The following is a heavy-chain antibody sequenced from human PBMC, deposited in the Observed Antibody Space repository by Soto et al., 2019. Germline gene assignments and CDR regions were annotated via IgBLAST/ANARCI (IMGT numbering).Heavy chain of an antibody. V-gene: IGHV4-30-2*01. D-gene: IGHD1-26*01. CDR3: ASGRTKALDY. CDR1: GGSISSGGYS. Sequence: SETLSITCAVSGGSISSGGYSWSWIRQPPGKGLEWIGYIYHSGSTYYNPSLKSRVTISVDRSKNQFSLKLSSVTAADTAVYYCASGRTKALDYWGQGTMVTVSS. J-gene: IGHJ4*02. CDR2: IYHSGST.